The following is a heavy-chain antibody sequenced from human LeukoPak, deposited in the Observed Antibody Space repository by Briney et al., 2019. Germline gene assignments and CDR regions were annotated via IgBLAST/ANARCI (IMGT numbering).Heavy chain of an antibody. CDR1: GFTFSSYA. CDR3: AKSLYRYLYCFDY. CDR2: ISGSGGST. Sequence: PGGSLRLPCAASGFTFSSYAMSWVRQAPGEGLEWVSAISGSGGSTYYADSVKGRFTISRDNSKNTLYLQMNSLRAEDTAVYYCAKSLYRYLYCFDYWGQGTLVTVSS. J-gene: IGHJ4*02. V-gene: IGHV3-23*01. D-gene: IGHD1-14*01.